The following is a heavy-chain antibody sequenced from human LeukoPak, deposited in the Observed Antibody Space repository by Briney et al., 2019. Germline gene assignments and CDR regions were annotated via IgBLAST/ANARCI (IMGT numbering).Heavy chain of an antibody. V-gene: IGHV4-34*01. CDR2: INHSGST. CDR1: GGSFSGYY. J-gene: IGHJ4*02. Sequence: SQTLSLTCAVYGGSFSGYYWSWIRQPPGKGLEWIGEINHSGSTNYNPSLKSRVTISVDTSKNQFSLKLSSVTAADTAVYYCARGITGTSSSLFDYWGQGTLVTVSS. CDR3: ARGITGTSSSLFDY. D-gene: IGHD1-20*01.